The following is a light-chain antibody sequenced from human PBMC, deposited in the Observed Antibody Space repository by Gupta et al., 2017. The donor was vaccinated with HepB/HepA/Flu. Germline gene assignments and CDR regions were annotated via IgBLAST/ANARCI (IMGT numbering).Light chain of an antibody. Sequence: QPVVTQSSSAFGSLGSSVKLTCTLSSGHSSYIIAWNQQQPGKAPRYLMKLEGSGSYNKGSGVPDRFSGSSSGADRYLTISNLQAEDEADYYCETWDSNTRVFGGGTKLTVL. CDR3: ETWDSNTRV. CDR2: LEGSGSY. V-gene: IGLV4-60*03. CDR1: SGHSSYI. J-gene: IGLJ2*01.